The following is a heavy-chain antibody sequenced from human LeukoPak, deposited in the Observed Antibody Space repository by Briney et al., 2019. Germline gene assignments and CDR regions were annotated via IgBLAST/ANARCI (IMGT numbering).Heavy chain of an antibody. D-gene: IGHD3-10*01. CDR1: GYTFTSYA. CDR2: ISAGNGNT. Sequence: ASVKVSCKASGYTFTSYAMHWVRQAPGQRLERMGWISAGNGNTKYSQKSQGRVTITRDTSASTAYMELSSLRSEDTAVYYCARVPITMVRGVIMGGFDYWGQGTLVTVSS. CDR3: ARVPITMVRGVIMGGFDY. J-gene: IGHJ4*02. V-gene: IGHV1-3*01.